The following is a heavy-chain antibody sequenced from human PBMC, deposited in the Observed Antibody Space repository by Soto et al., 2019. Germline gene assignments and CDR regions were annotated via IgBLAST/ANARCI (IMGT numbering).Heavy chain of an antibody. V-gene: IGHV2-5*02. Sequence: QITLKESGPTLVKPTQTLTLTCTFSGFSLRTSGVGVGWIRQPPGKALEWLALIYWDDDKRYSSSLKSRFTITKDTSKDQVVLTMTNMDPVDTATYYCAHSGGYCSRNSKCYDHFDHWGQGTLVTVSS. CDR2: IYWDDDK. D-gene: IGHD2-2*01. CDR1: GFSLRTSGVG. CDR3: AHSGGYCSRNSKCYDHFDH. J-gene: IGHJ4*02.